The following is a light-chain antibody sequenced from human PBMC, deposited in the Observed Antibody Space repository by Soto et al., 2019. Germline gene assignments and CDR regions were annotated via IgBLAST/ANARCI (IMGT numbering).Light chain of an antibody. CDR1: SSDVGGYEY. CDR3: CSYAGTYTFEGV. V-gene: IGLV2-11*01. CDR2: DVN. J-gene: IGLJ3*02. Sequence: QSALTQPRSVSGSPGQSVTISCSGTSSDVGGYEYVSWYQQYPGKAPKFIIYDVNKRPSGVADRFSGSKSGNTASLTISGLQAEDEADYYCCSYAGTYTFEGVFGGGTKVTVL.